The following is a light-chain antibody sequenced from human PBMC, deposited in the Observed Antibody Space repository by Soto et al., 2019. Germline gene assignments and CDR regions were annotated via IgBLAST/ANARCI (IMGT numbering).Light chain of an antibody. CDR2: GAS. CDR3: HQYYNWPT. J-gene: IGKJ5*01. CDR1: QSVNHN. Sequence: DRVMTQSPDTLSVSPGERVSLSCRASQSVNHNLAWYQQKPGQAPRLLIYGASTRATGVPVRFSGSGSGTEFTLAISSLQSDDSAVYYCHQYYNWPTFGQGTRLEI. V-gene: IGKV3-15*01.